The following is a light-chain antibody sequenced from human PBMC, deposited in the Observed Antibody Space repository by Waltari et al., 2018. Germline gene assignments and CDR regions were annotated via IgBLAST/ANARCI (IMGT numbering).Light chain of an antibody. J-gene: IGLJ1*01. V-gene: IGLV2-14*03. Sequence: QSALTQPASVSGSPGQSITISCTGTGSDVGCYNYVSWYQQHPGKAPKLMIYDVINRPSGVSHRFSGSKSGNTASLTISGLQADDEADYYCSSYTGSITLVFGSGTKVTVL. CDR3: SSYTGSITLV. CDR2: DVI. CDR1: GSDVGCYNY.